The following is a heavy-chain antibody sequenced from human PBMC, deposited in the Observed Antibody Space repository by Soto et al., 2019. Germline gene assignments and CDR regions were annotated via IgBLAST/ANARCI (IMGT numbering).Heavy chain of an antibody. CDR3: ARGKRGIRYYGSGTSDWLGP. V-gene: IGHV4-30-2*01. Sequence: PSETLSLTCAVSGGSISSGDYSWSWIRQPPGKGLEWIGYMFHSGSAYYNPSLKSRVTISVDRSKNQFSLKLTSLTAADTAVYYFARGKRGIRYYGSGTSDWLGPWGQGTLVTVSS. CDR1: GGSISSGDYS. D-gene: IGHD3-10*01. J-gene: IGHJ5*02. CDR2: MFHSGSA.